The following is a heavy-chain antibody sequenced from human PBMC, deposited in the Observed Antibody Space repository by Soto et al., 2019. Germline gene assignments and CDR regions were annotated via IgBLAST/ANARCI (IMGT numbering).Heavy chain of an antibody. CDR3: AADRTPLTLYYYDYYGMDV. J-gene: IGHJ6*02. V-gene: IGHV4-61*01. D-gene: IGHD3-16*02. Sequence: KPSETLSLTCTVSGGSVSSGSYYWSWIRQPPGKGLEWIGYIYYSGSTNYNPSLKSRVTISVDTSKNQFSLKLSSVTAADTAVYYCAADRTPLTLYYYDYYGMDVWGQGTTVTVSS. CDR1: GGSVSSGSYY. CDR2: IYYSGST.